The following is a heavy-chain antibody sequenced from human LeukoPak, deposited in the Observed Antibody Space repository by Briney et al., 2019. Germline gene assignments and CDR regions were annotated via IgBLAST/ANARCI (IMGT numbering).Heavy chain of an antibody. CDR3: ARHPPYYFDY. Sequence: PSETPSLTCTVSGGSTSSCSYYWGWIRQPPGKGLEWIGSIYYSGSTYYNPSLKSRVTISVDTSKNQFSLKLSSVTAADTAVYYCARHPPYYFDYWGQGTLVTVSS. CDR1: GGSTSSCSYY. CDR2: IYYSGST. J-gene: IGHJ4*02. V-gene: IGHV4-39*01.